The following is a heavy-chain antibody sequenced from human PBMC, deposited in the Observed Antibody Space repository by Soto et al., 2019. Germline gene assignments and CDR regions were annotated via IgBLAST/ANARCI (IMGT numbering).Heavy chain of an antibody. J-gene: IGHJ6*02. CDR1: GGTFSSYA. Sequence: GASVKVSCKASGGTFSSYAISWVRQAPGQGLEWMGGIIPIFGTANYAQKFQGRVTITADESTSTAYMELSSLRSEDTAVYYCARGAPYCSSTSCYVYYYYYGMDVWGQGTTVTVS. CDR2: IIPIFGTA. V-gene: IGHV1-69*13. D-gene: IGHD2-2*01. CDR3: ARGAPYCSSTSCYVYYYYYGMDV.